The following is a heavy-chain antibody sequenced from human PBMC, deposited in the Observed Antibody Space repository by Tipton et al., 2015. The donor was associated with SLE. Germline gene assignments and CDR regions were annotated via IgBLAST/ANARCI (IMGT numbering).Heavy chain of an antibody. V-gene: IGHV4-38-2*01. CDR1: NFDVSASYY. D-gene: IGHD2-15*01. Sequence: TLSLTCSVSNFDVSASYYWGWVRQTPEHGLAWLGSVYRDGRTFYNPSLNSRLTISIGTSKNQFSLRLESSTAADTAVYFCARQSFGGSWEFDYWGQGALVTVSS. J-gene: IGHJ4*02. CDR3: ARQSFGGSWEFDY. CDR2: VYRDGRT.